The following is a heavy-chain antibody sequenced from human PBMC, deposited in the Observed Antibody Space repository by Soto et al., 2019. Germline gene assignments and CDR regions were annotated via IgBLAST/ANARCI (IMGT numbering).Heavy chain of an antibody. CDR2: ISYDGSNK. J-gene: IGHJ6*02. CDR3: ARDGDCSGGSCYGSGMDV. CDR1: GFTFSSYA. D-gene: IGHD2-15*01. Sequence: GGSLRLSCAASGFTFSSYAMHWVRQAPGKGLEWVAVISYDGSNKYYADSVKGRFTISRDNSKNTLYLQMNSLRAEDTAVYYCARDGDCSGGSCYGSGMDVWGQGTTVTVSS. V-gene: IGHV3-30-3*01.